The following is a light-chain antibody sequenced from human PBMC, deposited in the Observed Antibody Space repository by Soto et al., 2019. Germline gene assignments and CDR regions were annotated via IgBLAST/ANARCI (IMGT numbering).Light chain of an antibody. V-gene: IGLV2-18*02. Sequence: QSALTQPRSVSGSPGQSVAISCTGTSGDVGSHNHVSWYQQYPGRAPKLIIYEVNNRPSGVSDRFSGSKSGSTASLTISGLQAEDEADYYCNSLSAAGTSYVFGTGTKVTVL. CDR1: SGDVGSHNH. CDR2: EVN. CDR3: NSLSAAGTSYV. J-gene: IGLJ1*01.